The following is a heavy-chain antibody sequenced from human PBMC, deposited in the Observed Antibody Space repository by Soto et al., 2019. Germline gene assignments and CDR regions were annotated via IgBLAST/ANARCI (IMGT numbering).Heavy chain of an antibody. D-gene: IGHD3-9*01. Sequence: QVQLVQSGAEVKKPGSSVKVSCKASGGTFSSYTISWVRQAPGQGLEWMGRIIPIHGIANYAQKFQGRVTITADKSTLTAYMELSRLRAEDTAVYYCARGITIYYGMDVWGQGTTVTVSS. J-gene: IGHJ6*02. V-gene: IGHV1-69*02. CDR1: GGTFSSYT. CDR2: IIPIHGIA. CDR3: ARGITIYYGMDV.